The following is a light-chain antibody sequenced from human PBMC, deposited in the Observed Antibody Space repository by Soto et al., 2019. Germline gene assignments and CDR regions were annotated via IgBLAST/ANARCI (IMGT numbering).Light chain of an antibody. Sequence: QSALTQPASVSGSPGQSITISCTGTSSDVGGYDFVSWYQHHPGKAPKLIIYEVRTRPSGVSDRFSGSKSGNTASLTISGLQAEDEADYYCSSYTSSNTWVFGGGTQLTVL. J-gene: IGLJ3*02. V-gene: IGLV2-14*01. CDR2: EVR. CDR1: SSDVGGYDF. CDR3: SSYTSSNTWV.